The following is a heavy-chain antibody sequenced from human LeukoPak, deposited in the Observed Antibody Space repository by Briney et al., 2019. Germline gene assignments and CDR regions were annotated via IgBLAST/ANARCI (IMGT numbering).Heavy chain of an antibody. CDR1: GYTFTSYA. J-gene: IGHJ4*02. D-gene: IGHD3-3*01. Sequence: ASVKVSCKASGYTFTSYAMHWVRQAPGQRLEWMGWINAGNGNTKYSQKFQGRVTITRDTSASTAYMELSSLRSEDTAVYHCARGFWSGYHDYWGQGTLVTVSS. V-gene: IGHV1-3*01. CDR2: INAGNGNT. CDR3: ARGFWSGYHDY.